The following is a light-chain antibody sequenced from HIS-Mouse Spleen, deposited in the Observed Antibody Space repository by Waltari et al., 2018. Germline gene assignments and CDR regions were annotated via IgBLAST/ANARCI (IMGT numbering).Light chain of an antibody. CDR2: DVS. J-gene: IGLJ3*02. Sequence: QSALTQPASVSGSPGQPITISCTGTSSAVGGYHYVSWYQQHPGKAPKLMIYDVSNRPSGVSNRFSGSKSGNTASLTISGLQAEDEADYYCSSYTSSSTWVFGGGTKLTVL. V-gene: IGLV2-14*03. CDR3: SSYTSSSTWV. CDR1: SSAVGGYHY.